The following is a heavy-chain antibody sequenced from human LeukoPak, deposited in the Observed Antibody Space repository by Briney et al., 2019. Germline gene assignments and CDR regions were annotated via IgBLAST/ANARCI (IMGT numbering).Heavy chain of an antibody. V-gene: IGHV3-30-3*01. CDR3: ARSALFGVVIIPSFTSYYGMDV. CDR2: ISYDGSNK. J-gene: IGHJ6*02. D-gene: IGHD3-3*01. CDR1: GFTFSDYY. Sequence: GGSLRLSCAASGFTFSDYYMSWIRQAPGKGLEWVAVISYDGSNKYYADSVKGRFTISRDNSKNTLYLQMSSLRAEDTAVYYCARSALFGVVIIPSFTSYYGMDVWGQGTTVTVSS.